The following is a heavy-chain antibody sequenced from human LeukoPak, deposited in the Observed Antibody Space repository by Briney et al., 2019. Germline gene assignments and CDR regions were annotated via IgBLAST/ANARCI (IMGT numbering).Heavy chain of an antibody. V-gene: IGHV3-74*01. J-gene: IGHJ4*02. CDR2: INSDGSST. Sequence: GGSLRLSCAASGFTFRTYWMHWVRQAPGKGRVWGLCINSDGSSTRYADSVKGRFTISRDNAKNTLYLQMNSLRAEDTAVYYCARDGAASVNYWGQGTLATVSS. CDR1: GFTFRTYW. D-gene: IGHD6-25*01. CDR3: ARDGAASVNY.